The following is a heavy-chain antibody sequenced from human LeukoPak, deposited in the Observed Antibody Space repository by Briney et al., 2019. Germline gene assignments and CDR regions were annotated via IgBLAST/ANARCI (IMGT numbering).Heavy chain of an antibody. CDR2: IYYSGST. Sequence: PSETLSLTCTVSGGSISSGGYYWSWIRQHPGKGLEWIGYIYYSGSTYYNPSLKSRVTISVDTSKNQFSLKLSSVTAADTAVYYCARAVYGDGRVDIWGQGTMVTVSS. V-gene: IGHV4-31*03. CDR1: GGSISSGGYY. J-gene: IGHJ3*02. CDR3: ARAVYGDGRVDI. D-gene: IGHD4-17*01.